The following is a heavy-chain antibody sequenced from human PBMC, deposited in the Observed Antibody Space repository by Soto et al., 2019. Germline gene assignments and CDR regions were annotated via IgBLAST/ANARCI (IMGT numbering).Heavy chain of an antibody. V-gene: IGHV3-11*01. CDR2: ISSSGGDI. D-gene: IGHD2-2*01. Sequence: QVQLSESGGGLVKPGGSLRLSCAASGFGFNEYYMSWIRQAPGKGLEWVAYISSSGGDIFYSDSVQGRFTISRDNAKKSLYLQMNSLGADDTAVYYGARTLGVSTIPSWGQGTLVTVSS. CDR3: ARTLGVSTIPS. CDR1: GFGFNEYY. J-gene: IGHJ4*02.